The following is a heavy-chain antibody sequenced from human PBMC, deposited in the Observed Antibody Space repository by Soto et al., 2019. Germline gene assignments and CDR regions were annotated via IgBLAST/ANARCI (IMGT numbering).Heavy chain of an antibody. CDR2: IRPSSESM. Sequence: GGSLRLSCAASGFTFSTYPMNWVRQAPGKGLEWVSNIRPSSESMSYADSVKGRFTISRDNSKNTLYLQVNSLRAEDTAVYYCARAMDTAMASKDNWFDPWGQGTLVTVSS. CDR1: GFTFSTYP. CDR3: ARAMDTAMASKDNWFDP. J-gene: IGHJ5*02. D-gene: IGHD5-18*01. V-gene: IGHV3-48*01.